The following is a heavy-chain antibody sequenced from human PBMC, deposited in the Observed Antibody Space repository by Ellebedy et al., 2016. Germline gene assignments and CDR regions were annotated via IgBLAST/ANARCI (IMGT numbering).Heavy chain of an antibody. D-gene: IGHD6-13*01. CDR3: ARGLIVWMRGAAAIDP. CDR2: IYYSGST. J-gene: IGHJ5*02. Sequence: SETLSLTCTVSGGSISSYYWSWIRQPPGKGLEWIGYIYYSGSTSYNPSLKSRVTISVDTSKNQFSLKLSSVTAADTAVYYCARGLIVWMRGAAAIDPWGQGTLVTVSS. V-gene: IGHV4-59*12. CDR1: GGSISSYY.